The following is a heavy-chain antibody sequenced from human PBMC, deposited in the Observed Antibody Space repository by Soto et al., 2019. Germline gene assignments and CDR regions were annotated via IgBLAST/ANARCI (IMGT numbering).Heavy chain of an antibody. J-gene: IGHJ5*02. V-gene: IGHV4-30-4*01. Sequence: PSETLSLTCTVSGGSISSGDYYWSWIRQPPGKGLEWIGYIYYSGSTYYNPSLKSRVTISVDTSKNQFSLKLSSVTAADTAVYYCARWIVLMVYAKNWFDPWGQGTLVTVSS. CDR3: ARWIVLMVYAKNWFDP. CDR2: IYYSGST. D-gene: IGHD2-8*01. CDR1: GGSISSGDYY.